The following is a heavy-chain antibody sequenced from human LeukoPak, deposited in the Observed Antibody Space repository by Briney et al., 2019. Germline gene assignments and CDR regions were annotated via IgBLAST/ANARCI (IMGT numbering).Heavy chain of an antibody. Sequence: GGSLRLSCAASGFTFSSYGMHWVRQAPGKGLGWVSRIKSDGSTRYSDSVKGRFTISRDNAKNTVSLQMNSLRAEDTGVYYCARAPSEIGGYYPEYFRHWGQGTLVTVSP. CDR1: GFTFSSYG. CDR3: ARAPSEIGGYYPEYFRH. D-gene: IGHD3-22*01. V-gene: IGHV3-74*01. CDR2: IKSDGST. J-gene: IGHJ1*01.